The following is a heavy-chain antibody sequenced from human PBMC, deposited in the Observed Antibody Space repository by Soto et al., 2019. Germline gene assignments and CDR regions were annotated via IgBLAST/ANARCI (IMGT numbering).Heavy chain of an antibody. CDR3: ARDHEVGSPRGGLSSFDC. D-gene: IGHD2-15*01. CDR1: GYTFTSYG. J-gene: IGHJ4*02. Sequence: QVQLVQSGAEVKKPGASVKVSCKASGYTFTSYGITWVRQAPGQGLEWMGWISAYNGNTNYAQKLQGRVTMTTETATSTAYMELRSLRSDDTAVYYCARDHEVGSPRGGLSSFDCWGQGTLVTVSS. CDR2: ISAYNGNT. V-gene: IGHV1-18*01.